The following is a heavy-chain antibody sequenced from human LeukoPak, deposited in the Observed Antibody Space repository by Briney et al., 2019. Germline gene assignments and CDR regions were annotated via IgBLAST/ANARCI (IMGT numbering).Heavy chain of an antibody. CDR2: LYYSGST. V-gene: IGHV4-59*08. CDR1: GFTFSSYA. Sequence: PGGSLRLSCAASGFTFSSYAMHWVRQAPGKGLEWIGYLYYSGSTNYNPSLKSRVTMSVDTSKSQFSLKLNSVTAADTAVYYCARGPLYDRSGYVTFDPWGQGTLVTVSS. CDR3: ARGPLYDRSGYVTFDP. D-gene: IGHD3-22*01. J-gene: IGHJ5*02.